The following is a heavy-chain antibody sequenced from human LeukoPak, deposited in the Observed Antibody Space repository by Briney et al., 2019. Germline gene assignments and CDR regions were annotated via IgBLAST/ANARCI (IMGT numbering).Heavy chain of an antibody. CDR1: GFTFSSYS. V-gene: IGHV3-21*01. D-gene: IGHD2-8*02. Sequence: GGSLRLSCAASGFTFSSYSMNWVRQAPGKGLEWVSSISSSSSYIYYADSVKGRFTISRDNAKNSLYLQMNSLRAEATAVYYCARQVAYDGRYPFDYWGQGTLVTVSS. J-gene: IGHJ4*02. CDR3: ARQVAYDGRYPFDY. CDR2: ISSSSSYI.